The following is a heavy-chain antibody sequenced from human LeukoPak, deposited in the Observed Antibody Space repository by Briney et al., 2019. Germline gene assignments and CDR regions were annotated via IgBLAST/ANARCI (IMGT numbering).Heavy chain of an antibody. V-gene: IGHV4-4*07. Sequence: SETLSLTCTVSGGSISSYFWSWIRQPAGGGLEWIGRIYPMGNTDHKSSLQSRVTMSVDTSKNQFSLKLTSVTAADTAVYFCAREDRREFVDWFDPWGQGILVTVSS. CDR1: GGSISSYF. J-gene: IGHJ5*02. CDR2: IYPMGNT. D-gene: IGHD2-15*01. CDR3: AREDRREFVDWFDP.